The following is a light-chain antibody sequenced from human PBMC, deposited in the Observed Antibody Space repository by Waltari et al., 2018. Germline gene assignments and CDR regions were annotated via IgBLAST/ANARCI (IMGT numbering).Light chain of an antibody. CDR1: SLRSYY. CDR3: NSRDRSGYV. CDR2: GRN. J-gene: IGLJ1*01. Sequence: SSELTPDPTVSVALGQTVRITCQGDSLRSYYATWYQQRPGQALVLVIYGRNNRPSGIPDRFSGSRSGTTASLTITGAQAEDEADYYCNSRDRSGYVFGIGTKVTVL. V-gene: IGLV3-19*01.